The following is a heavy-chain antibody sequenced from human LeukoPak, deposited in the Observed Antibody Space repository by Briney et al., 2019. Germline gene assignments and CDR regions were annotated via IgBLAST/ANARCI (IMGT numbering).Heavy chain of an antibody. D-gene: IGHD3-16*01. CDR1: GFTFSRYS. CDR2: ISYDASNE. CDR3: ASLGGGPLDI. J-gene: IGHJ3*02. Sequence: GGSLRLSCAVSGFTFSRYSMNWVRQAPGKGLEWVALISYDASNEYYVDSVKGRFTVSRDNSKNTLFLQMNSLRAEDTAVYYCASLGGGPLDIWGQGTMVTVSS. V-gene: IGHV3-30*04.